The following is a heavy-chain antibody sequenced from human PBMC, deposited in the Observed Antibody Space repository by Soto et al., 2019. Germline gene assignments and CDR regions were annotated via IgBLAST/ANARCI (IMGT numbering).Heavy chain of an antibody. D-gene: IGHD1-20*01. J-gene: IGHJ4*02. V-gene: IGHV3-74*01. CDR2: INTDGSTI. CDR3: ARDQGNNWDLDY. CDR1: FTFSSYW. Sequence: FTFSSYWMHWVRQAPGKGLVWVSHINTDGSTINYADSVKGRFTISRDNAKNSLYLQMNSLRVEDTAVYYCARDQGNNWDLDYWGQGTQVTVSS.